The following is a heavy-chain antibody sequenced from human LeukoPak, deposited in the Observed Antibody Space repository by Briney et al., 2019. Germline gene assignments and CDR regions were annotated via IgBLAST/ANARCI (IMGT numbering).Heavy chain of an antibody. D-gene: IGHD3-22*01. CDR3: AASSGWDLFNPFDY. V-gene: IGHV3-23*01. Sequence: PGGSLRLSCAASGFTFSSYAMSWVRQAPGKGLEWVSAISGSGGSTYYADSVKGRFTISRDNSKNTLYVQMDSLRAEDTAVYYCAASSGWDLFNPFDYWGQGTLVTVSS. J-gene: IGHJ4*02. CDR2: ISGSGGST. CDR1: GFTFSSYA.